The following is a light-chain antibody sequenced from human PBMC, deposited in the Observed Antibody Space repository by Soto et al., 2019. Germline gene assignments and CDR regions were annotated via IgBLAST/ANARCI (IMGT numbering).Light chain of an antibody. Sequence: EFVLTQSPGTLSLSPGERATLSCRASQTVRNNYLAWYQQKPGQAPRLLIYDASSRATGIPDRFSGSGSGTDFTLTINSLQSEDSAVYYCQQHNQWPITFGQGTRLEIK. CDR2: DAS. V-gene: IGKV3D-20*02. CDR1: QTVRNNY. J-gene: IGKJ5*01. CDR3: QQHNQWPIT.